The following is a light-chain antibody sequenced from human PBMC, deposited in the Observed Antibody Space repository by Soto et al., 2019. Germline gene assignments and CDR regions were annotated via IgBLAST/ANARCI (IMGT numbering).Light chain of an antibody. V-gene: IGKV1-5*03. CDR3: QHYDAYPLT. J-gene: IGKJ4*01. CDR1: QNIKTW. CDR2: KAS. Sequence: DIQMTQSPSTLSASVGDRVTITCRASQNIKTWLAWYQQKPGKAPNLLIHKASSLKSGVPSRFSGSGFGTEFTLTISSLQPDDFATYFCQHYDAYPLTFGGGTKVEI.